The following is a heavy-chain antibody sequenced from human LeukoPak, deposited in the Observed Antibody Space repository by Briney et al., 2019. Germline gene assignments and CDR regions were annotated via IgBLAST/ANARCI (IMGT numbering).Heavy chain of an antibody. CDR3: AKDHSLTLTTVSHYFDY. V-gene: IGHV3-74*01. Sequence: GGSLRLSCAASGFTFSSYWVHWVRQAPGKGLVRVSRINSDGSSTNYADSVKGRFTISRDNSRNTLYLQMNYLRAEDTAVYYCAKDHSLTLTTVSHYFDYWGQGTLVTVSS. J-gene: IGHJ4*02. CDR2: INSDGSST. D-gene: IGHD4-17*01. CDR1: GFTFSSYW.